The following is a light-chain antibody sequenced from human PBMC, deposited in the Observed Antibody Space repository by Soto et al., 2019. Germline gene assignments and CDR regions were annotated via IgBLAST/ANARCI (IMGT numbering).Light chain of an antibody. Sequence: DIQMTQSPSSLSASVGDRVSITCRASQSISTYLNWYQQKPGMAPKVLIYAASSLQSGVPSRFSGSGSGTDFTLTISSLQPEDFATYYCHQTYANPWTFGHGTKVEIK. CDR2: AAS. V-gene: IGKV1-39*01. CDR3: HQTYANPWT. CDR1: QSISTY. J-gene: IGKJ1*01.